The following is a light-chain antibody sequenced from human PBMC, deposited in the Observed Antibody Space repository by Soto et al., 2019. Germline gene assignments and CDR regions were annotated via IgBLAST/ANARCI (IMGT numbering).Light chain of an antibody. CDR2: EAS. CDR3: QYFGRT. Sequence: EIVLTQSPGTLSLSPGERATLSCRASQSVSSASVAWYQQKRGQTPRLLIYEASSRATGIPERFTGSGSGTDFTLTISRLEPEDFVVYYCQYFGRTFGQGTKVEIK. CDR1: QSVSSAS. V-gene: IGKV3-20*01. J-gene: IGKJ1*01.